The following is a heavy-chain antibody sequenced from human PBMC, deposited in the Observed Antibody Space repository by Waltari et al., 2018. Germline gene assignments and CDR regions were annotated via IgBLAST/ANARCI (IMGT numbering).Heavy chain of an antibody. CDR3: ARDDNNNGASDAFDI. Sequence: EVSLVESGGDLAQPGESLRLSCAASGFSLTNYWMSWVRQVPGKGLEWVADINESGSKKYYVDSVKGRFTISRDNAKNSVDLQMNSLRVEDTAVYYCARDDNNNGASDAFDIWGQGTMVTVSS. D-gene: IGHD1-20*01. CDR2: INESGSKK. V-gene: IGHV3-7*01. J-gene: IGHJ3*02. CDR1: GFSLTNYW.